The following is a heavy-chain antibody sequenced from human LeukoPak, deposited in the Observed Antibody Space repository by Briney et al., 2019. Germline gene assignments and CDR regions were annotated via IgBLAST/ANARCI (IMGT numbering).Heavy chain of an antibody. CDR2: ISYDGSNK. CDR3: ARFPRDCSSTSCSNYYYYYGMDV. J-gene: IGHJ6*02. Sequence: PGGSLRLSCAASGFTFSSYAMHWVRQAPGKGLEWVAVISYDGSNKYYADSVKGRFTISRDNSKNTLYLQMNSLRAEDTAVYYCARFPRDCSSTSCSNYYYYYGMDVWGQGTTVTVSS. CDR1: GFTFSSYA. D-gene: IGHD2-2*01. V-gene: IGHV3-30-3*01.